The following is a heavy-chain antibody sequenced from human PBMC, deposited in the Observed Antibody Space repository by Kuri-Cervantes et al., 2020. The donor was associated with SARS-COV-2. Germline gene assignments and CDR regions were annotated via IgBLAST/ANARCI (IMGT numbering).Heavy chain of an antibody. CDR3: AREGGGTIQYYYYGMDV. Sequence: ASVQVSCKAAGYTFTGYYMHWVRQAPGQELEWMVWINPNSGGTSYAQKFQGWVTMTRDTSISTAYMELSRLRSDDTAVDYCAREGGGTIQYYYYGMDVWGQGTTVTVSS. D-gene: IGHD3-3*01. CDR2: INPNSGGT. CDR1: GYTFTGYY. J-gene: IGHJ6*02. V-gene: IGHV1-2*04.